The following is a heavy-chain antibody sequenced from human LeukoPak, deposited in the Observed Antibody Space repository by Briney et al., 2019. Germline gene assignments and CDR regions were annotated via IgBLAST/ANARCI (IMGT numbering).Heavy chain of an antibody. Sequence: GGSLRLSCAASGFTFSSYAMSWVRQAPGKGLEWVSAISGSGGSTYYADSVKGRFTISRDNSKNTLYLQMNSLRAEDTAVYYCAKDRQEWELLDWFDPWGQGTLVTVSS. D-gene: IGHD1-26*01. CDR1: GFTFSSYA. V-gene: IGHV3-23*01. J-gene: IGHJ5*02. CDR2: ISGSGGST. CDR3: AKDRQEWELLDWFDP.